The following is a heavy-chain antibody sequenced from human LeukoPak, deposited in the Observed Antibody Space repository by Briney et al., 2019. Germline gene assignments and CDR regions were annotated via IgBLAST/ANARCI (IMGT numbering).Heavy chain of an antibody. CDR2: ISSSRSTI. CDR3: ARSSPVSPTVTTCSDY. J-gene: IGHJ4*02. Sequence: PGGSLRLSCAASGFTFSSYSMNWVRQAPGKGLEWVSYISSSRSTIYYADSVKGRFTISRDNAKNSLYLQMNSLRAEDTAVYYCARSSPVSPTVTTCSDYWGQGTLVTVSS. CDR1: GFTFSSYS. D-gene: IGHD4-11*01. V-gene: IGHV3-48*01.